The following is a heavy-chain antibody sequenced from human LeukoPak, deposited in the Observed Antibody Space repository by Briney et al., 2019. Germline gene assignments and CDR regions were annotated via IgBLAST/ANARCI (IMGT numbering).Heavy chain of an antibody. V-gene: IGHV4-39*01. Sequence: TPSETLSLTCTVSGGSISSGDYYWSWIRQPPGKELEWIGSIYYTRSTYYNPSLKSRVTISVDTSKNQFSQKLTSVTAADTAVYYCARGVTMIVVVIHDWYFDLWGRGTLVTVSS. CDR2: IYYTRST. D-gene: IGHD3-22*01. J-gene: IGHJ2*01. CDR3: ARGVTMIVVVIHDWYFDL. CDR1: GGSISSGDYY.